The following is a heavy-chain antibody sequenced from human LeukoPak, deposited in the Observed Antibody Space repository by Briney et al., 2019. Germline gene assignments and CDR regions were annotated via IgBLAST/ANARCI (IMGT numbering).Heavy chain of an antibody. CDR3: VRGSGITIFGVVTLFDY. D-gene: IGHD3-3*01. J-gene: IGHJ4*02. CDR2: MNPNSGNT. Sequence: ASVKVSCKASGYTFTSYDINWVRQATGQGLEWMGWMNPNSGNTGYAQKFQGRVTMTRNTSISTAYMELSSLRSEDTAVYYCVRGSGITIFGVVTLFDYWGQGTLVTVSS. CDR1: GYTFTSYD. V-gene: IGHV1-8*01.